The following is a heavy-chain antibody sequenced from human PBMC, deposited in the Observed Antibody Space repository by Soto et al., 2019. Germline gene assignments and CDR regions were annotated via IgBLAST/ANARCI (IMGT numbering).Heavy chain of an antibody. V-gene: IGHV1-69*04. CDR1: GGTFSSYT. Sequence: SVKVSCKASGGTFSSYTISWVRQAPGQGLEWMGRIIPILGIANYAQKFQGRVTITADKSTSTAYMELSSLRSEDTAAYYCARDLGYCSGGSCYSGDYWGQGTLVTVSS. J-gene: IGHJ4*02. D-gene: IGHD2-15*01. CDR2: IIPILGIA. CDR3: ARDLGYCSGGSCYSGDY.